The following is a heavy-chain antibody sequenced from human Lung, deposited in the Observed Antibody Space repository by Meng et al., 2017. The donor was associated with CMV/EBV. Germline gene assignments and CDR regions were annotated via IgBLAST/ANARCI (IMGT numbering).Heavy chain of an antibody. CDR1: GFTFSSNS. J-gene: IGHJ4*02. CDR3: AKETRINLIRGAIDY. Sequence: GGSLRLXCVASGFTFSSNSLHWVRQAPGKGLEWVSVIRGNGESTFYADSVMGRFTISRDNSKNTLYLQMNSLRAEDTAVYYCAKETRINLIRGAIDYWGQGTXVNGAS. D-gene: IGHD3-10*01. V-gene: IGHV3-23*01. CDR2: IRGNGEST.